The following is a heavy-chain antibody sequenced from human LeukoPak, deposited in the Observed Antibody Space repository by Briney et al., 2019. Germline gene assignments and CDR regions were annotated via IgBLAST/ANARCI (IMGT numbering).Heavy chain of an antibody. CDR2: MNPNSGNR. J-gene: IGHJ6*03. CDR3: ARGSTVTTIPYFYYFMDV. D-gene: IGHD4-17*01. CDR1: GYTFTSYD. Sequence: ASVKVSCKASGYTFTSYDINWVRQATGQGLEWMGWMNPNSGNRGYAQKFQGRVTMTRDTSISTAYMELSRLRSDDTAVYYCARGSTVTTIPYFYYFMDVWGKGTTVTVSS. V-gene: IGHV1-8*01.